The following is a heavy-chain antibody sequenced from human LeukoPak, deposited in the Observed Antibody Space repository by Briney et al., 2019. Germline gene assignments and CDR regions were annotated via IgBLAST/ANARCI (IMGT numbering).Heavy chain of an antibody. D-gene: IGHD2-2*01. CDR2: ISAYNGNT. V-gene: IGHV1-18*04. J-gene: IGHJ6*04. CDR3: ARDGVGCSSTSCPRYYYYYGMDV. Sequence: ASVKVSCKASGYTFTSYGTSWVRQAPGQGLEWMGWISAYNGNTNYAQKLQGRVTMTTDTSTSTAYMELRSLRSDDTAVYYCARDGVGCSSTSCPRYYYYYGMDVWGKGTTVTVSS. CDR1: GYTFTSYG.